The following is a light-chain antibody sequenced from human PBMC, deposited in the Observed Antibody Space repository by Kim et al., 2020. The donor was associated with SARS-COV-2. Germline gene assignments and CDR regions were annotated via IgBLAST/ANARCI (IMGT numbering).Light chain of an antibody. CDR2: GNS. CDR1: GSNVGAGYD. J-gene: IGLJ1*01. CDR3: QSYDSSLSGFYV. Sequence: VTISCTGSGSNVGAGYDVHWYQQLPGTAPKLLIYGNSNRPSGVPDRFSGSKSGTSASLAITGLQAEDEADYYCQSYDSSLSGFYVFGTGTKVTVL. V-gene: IGLV1-40*01.